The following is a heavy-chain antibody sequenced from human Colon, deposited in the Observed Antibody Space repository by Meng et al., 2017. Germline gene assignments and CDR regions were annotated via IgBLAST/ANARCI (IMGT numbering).Heavy chain of an antibody. D-gene: IGHD3-10*01. J-gene: IGHJ4*01. Sequence: SETLSLTCSVSGVSIINTNYFWAWIRQPPGKGLDRLASIYYSGPTYYNPSLRSRVTISIDPSKNQFSLNRNSVTAADTAVYYCAKEGRSGELWGYWGQG. V-gene: IGHV4-39*07. CDR1: GVSIINTNYF. CDR2: IYYSGPT. CDR3: AKEGRSGELWGY.